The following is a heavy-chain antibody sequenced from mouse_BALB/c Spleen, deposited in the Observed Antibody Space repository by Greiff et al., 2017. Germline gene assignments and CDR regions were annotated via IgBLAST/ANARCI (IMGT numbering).Heavy chain of an antibody. CDR2: IDPENGDT. CDR3: NARCGMDY. V-gene: IGHV14-4*02. Sequence: VQLQQSGAELVRPGASVKLSCTASGFNIKDYYMHWVKQRPEQGLEWIGWIDPENGDTEYAPKFQGKATMTADTSSNTAYLQLSSLTSEDTAVYSCNARCGMDYWGQGTTVTVSA. D-gene: IGHD3-3*01. J-gene: IGHJ4*01. CDR1: GFNIKDYY.